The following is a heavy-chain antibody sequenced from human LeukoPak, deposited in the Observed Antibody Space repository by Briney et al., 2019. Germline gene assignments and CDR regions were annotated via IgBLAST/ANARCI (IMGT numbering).Heavy chain of an antibody. V-gene: IGHV4-59*11. CDR2: IYYSGSS. CDR1: NGSISSHY. CDR3: ARDRAYCSSTRCYRLNWFDP. J-gene: IGHJ5*02. Sequence: PSETLSLTCTVSNGSISSHYWSWIRQPPGKGLEWIGCIYYSGSSNYDPSLKSRVTISVDTSKNQFSLKLRAVTAADTAVYYCARDRAYCSSTRCYRLNWFDPWGQGILVTVSS. D-gene: IGHD2-2*02.